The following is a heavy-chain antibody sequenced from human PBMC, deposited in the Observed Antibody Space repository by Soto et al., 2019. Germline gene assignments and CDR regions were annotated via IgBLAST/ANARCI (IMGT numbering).Heavy chain of an antibody. V-gene: IGHV3-74*01. CDR2: ISADGSSR. D-gene: IGHD4-4*01. CDR1: GFTFSSYW. J-gene: IGHJ4*02. Sequence: EVQLVESGGGLVQPGGSLRLSCAASGFTFSSYWMHWVRQGPGKGLVWVSRISADGSSRTHADSVKGRFTISRDNAKNTLYLQKDSLRAEDTAVYYCARGTVGLSDYWGQGTLVTVSS. CDR3: ARGTVGLSDY.